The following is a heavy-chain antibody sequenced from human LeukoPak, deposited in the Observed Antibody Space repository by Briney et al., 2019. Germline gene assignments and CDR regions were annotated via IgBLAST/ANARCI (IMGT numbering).Heavy chain of an antibody. D-gene: IGHD2-15*01. V-gene: IGHV4-34*01. CDR2: INHSGST. J-gene: IGHJ5*02. CDR3: ARAPLGYCSGGSCYGGFNWFDP. CDR1: GGSFSGYY. Sequence: PSETLSLTCAVYGGSFSGYYWSWIRQPPGKGLEWIGEINHSGSTNYNPSLKSRVTISVDTSKNQFSLKLSSVTAEDTAVYYCARAPLGYCSGGSCYGGFNWFDPWGQGTLVTVSS.